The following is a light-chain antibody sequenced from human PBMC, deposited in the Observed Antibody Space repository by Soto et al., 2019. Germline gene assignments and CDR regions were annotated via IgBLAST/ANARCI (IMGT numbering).Light chain of an antibody. CDR1: QGISNY. CDR2: AAS. J-gene: IGKJ4*02. Sequence: DIQMTQSPSSLSASVGDRVTITCRASQGISNYLAWYQQKPGKVPKLLIYAASTLQSGAPSRFSGSGSGTDLTLTITSLQPEDVATYYCQKYNNAPHHTFGGWTKV. V-gene: IGKV1-27*01. CDR3: QKYNNAPHHT.